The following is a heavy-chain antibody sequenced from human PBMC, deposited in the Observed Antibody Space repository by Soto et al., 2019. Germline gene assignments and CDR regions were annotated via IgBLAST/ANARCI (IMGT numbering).Heavy chain of an antibody. J-gene: IGHJ3*02. D-gene: IGHD3-3*01. CDR3: ASDCDFWSGYSSRSQFAFDI. Sequence: GGSLRLSCAASGFTFSNAWINWVRQAPGKGLEWVGRIKSKTDGGTTDYAAPVKGRFAISRDDSKNIMYLEMNSLRIEDTAVYYCASDCDFWSGYSSRSQFAFDIWGQGTMVTVSS. CDR1: GFTFSNAW. CDR2: IKSKTDGGTT. V-gene: IGHV3-15*07.